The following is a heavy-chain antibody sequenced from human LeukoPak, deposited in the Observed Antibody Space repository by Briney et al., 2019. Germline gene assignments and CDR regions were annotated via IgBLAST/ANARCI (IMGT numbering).Heavy chain of an antibody. CDR3: ARIEWERLGRAFDI. CDR1: GFTVSDNY. CDR2: IYSAGAT. Sequence: GGSLRLSCAASGFTVSDNYMTWVRQAPGKGLERVSSIYSAGATHYAESVKGQFTISRDNSKNTLYLQMNSLRAEDMAVYYCARIEWERLGRAFDIWGQGTMVTVSS. J-gene: IGHJ3*02. V-gene: IGHV3-53*01. D-gene: IGHD1-26*01.